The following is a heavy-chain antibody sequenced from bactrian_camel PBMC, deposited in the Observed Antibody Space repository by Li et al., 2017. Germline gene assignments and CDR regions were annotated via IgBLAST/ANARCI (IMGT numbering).Heavy chain of an antibody. CDR1: GFTFSSYA. D-gene: IGHD3*01. CDR2: IYTDVNRT. CDR3: APMVSNY. Sequence: HVQLVESGGGSVQAGGSLRLSCAASGFTFSSYAMSWVRQAPGKGLEWVSAIYTDVNRTYYADSVKGRFTISRDNAKNTVYLQMNNLKSEDTALYYCAPMVSNYWGQGTQVTVS. V-gene: IGHV3S7*01. J-gene: IGHJ4*01.